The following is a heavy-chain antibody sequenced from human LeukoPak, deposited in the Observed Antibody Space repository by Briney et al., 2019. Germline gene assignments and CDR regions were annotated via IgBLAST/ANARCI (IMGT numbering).Heavy chain of an antibody. CDR3: ASIRMGAAAGYDPYYFDY. V-gene: IGHV4-34*01. CDR2: INHSGST. Sequence: SWIRQPPXKGLEWIGEINHSGSTNYNPSLKSRVTISVDTSKNQFSLKLSSVTAADTAVYYCASIRMGAAAGYDPYYFDYWGQGTLVTVSS. J-gene: IGHJ4*02. D-gene: IGHD6-13*01.